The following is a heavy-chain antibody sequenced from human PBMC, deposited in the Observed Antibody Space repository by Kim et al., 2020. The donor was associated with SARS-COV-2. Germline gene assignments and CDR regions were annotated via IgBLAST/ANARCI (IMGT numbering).Heavy chain of an antibody. CDR3: ARGQVLVGYYYGMDV. D-gene: IGHD3-10*01. Sequence: PSLKSRVTISVDTSKNQFSLKLSSVTAADTAVYYCARGQVLVGYYYGMDVWGQGTTVTVSS. V-gene: IGHV4-34*01. J-gene: IGHJ6*02.